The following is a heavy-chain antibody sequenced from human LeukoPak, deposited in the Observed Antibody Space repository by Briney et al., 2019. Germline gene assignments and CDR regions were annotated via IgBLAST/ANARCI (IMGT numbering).Heavy chain of an antibody. CDR2: ISAYSGDT. J-gene: IGHJ6*02. D-gene: IGHD7-27*01. Sequence: GASVKVSCKASGYTFTSYGISWVRQAPGQGLEWMGWISAYSGDTNYAQKFQGRATMTTDTSTSTAYMELRSLSSDDTAVYYCARDLTGDPHYYFYYGMDVWGQGTTVTVSS. CDR1: GYTFTSYG. V-gene: IGHV1-18*01. CDR3: ARDLTGDPHYYFYYGMDV.